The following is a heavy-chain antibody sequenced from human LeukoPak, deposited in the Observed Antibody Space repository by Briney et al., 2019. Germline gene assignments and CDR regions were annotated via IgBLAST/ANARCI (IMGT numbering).Heavy chain of an antibody. V-gene: IGHV3-21*01. CDR2: ISSSSSYI. J-gene: IGHJ3*02. Sequence: GGSLRLSCAASGFTFSNYWMSWVRQAPGKGLEWVSSISSSSSYIYYADSMKGRFTISRDNAKNSLYLQMNSLRADDTAVYYCARETYCSGGSCYKGNAFDIWGQGTMVTVSS. D-gene: IGHD2-15*01. CDR1: GFTFSNYW. CDR3: ARETYCSGGSCYKGNAFDI.